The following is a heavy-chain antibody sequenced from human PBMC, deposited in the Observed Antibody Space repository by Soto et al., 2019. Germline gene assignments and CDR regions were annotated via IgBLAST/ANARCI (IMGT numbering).Heavy chain of an antibody. V-gene: IGHV1-18*01. J-gene: IGHJ6*03. Sequence: ASVKVSCKASGYTFTSYGISWVRQAPGQGLEWMGWISAYNGNTNYAQKRQGRVTMTTDTSTSTAYMELRSLRSDDTAVYYCAREVVVVPAAAYYYYYYMDVWGKGATVTVSS. D-gene: IGHD2-2*01. CDR2: ISAYNGNT. CDR3: AREVVVVPAAAYYYYYYMDV. CDR1: GYTFTSYG.